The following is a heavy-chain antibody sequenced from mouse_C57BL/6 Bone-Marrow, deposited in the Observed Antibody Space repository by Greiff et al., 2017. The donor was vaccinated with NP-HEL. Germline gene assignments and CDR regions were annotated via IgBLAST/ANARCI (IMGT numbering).Heavy chain of an antibody. V-gene: IGHV1-15*01. CDR1: GYTFTDYE. Sequence: QVQLKQSGAELVRPGASVTLSCKASGYTFTDYEMHWVKQTPVHGLEWIGAIDPETGGTAYNQKFKGKAILTADKSSSTAYMELRSLTSEDSAVYYCTEEDFDVWGTGTTVTVSS. J-gene: IGHJ1*03. CDR3: TEEDFDV. CDR2: IDPETGGT.